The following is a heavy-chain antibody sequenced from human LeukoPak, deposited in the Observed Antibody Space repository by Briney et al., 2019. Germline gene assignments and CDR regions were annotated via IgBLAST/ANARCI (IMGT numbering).Heavy chain of an antibody. J-gene: IGHJ3*02. CDR1: GGSISSYY. CDR3: AGSYCSSTSCYTDPDAFDI. V-gene: IGHV4-4*07. CDR2: IYTSGST. D-gene: IGHD2-2*02. Sequence: SETLSLTCTISGGSISSYYWSWIRQPAGKGLEWIGRIYTSGSTNYNPSLKSRVTISVDTSKNQFSLKLSSVTAADTAVYYCAGSYCSSTSCYTDPDAFDIWGQGTMVTVSS.